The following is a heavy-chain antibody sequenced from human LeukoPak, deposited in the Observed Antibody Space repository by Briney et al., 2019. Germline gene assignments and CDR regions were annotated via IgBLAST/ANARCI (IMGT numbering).Heavy chain of an antibody. J-gene: IGHJ4*01. CDR1: GYSFSTYW. V-gene: IGHV5-51*01. CDR2: IYPGDSDT. CDR3: ARRGDAHGLAY. Sequence: GESLKISCKGVGYSFSTYWLGWVRQTPGKGLEWMGIIYPGDSDTRYSPSFQGQVTISVDKSISTAYLQWRSLKASDSAIYYCARRGDAHGLAYWGQGTLVTVSS. D-gene: IGHD3-10*01.